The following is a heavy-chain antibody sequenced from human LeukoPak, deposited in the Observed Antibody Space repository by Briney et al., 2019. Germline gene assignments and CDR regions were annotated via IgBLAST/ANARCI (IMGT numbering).Heavy chain of an antibody. CDR3: ARVYSSGWNEYFQH. CDR1: GFTFSDYY. CDR2: ISSSGSTI. D-gene: IGHD6-19*01. V-gene: IGHV3-11*01. J-gene: IGHJ1*01. Sequence: PGGSLRLSCAASGFTFSDYYMSWIRQAPGKGLEWVSYISSSGSTIYYAESVKGRFTISRDNAKNSLYLQMNSLRAEDTAVYYCARVYSSGWNEYFQHWGQGTLVTVSS.